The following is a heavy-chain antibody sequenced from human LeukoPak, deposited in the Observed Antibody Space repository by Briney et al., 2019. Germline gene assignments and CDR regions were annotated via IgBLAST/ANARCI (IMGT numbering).Heavy chain of an antibody. J-gene: IGHJ4*02. D-gene: IGHD2-21*01. CDR2: IIPIFGTA. CDR1: GGTFSSYA. V-gene: IGHV1-69*13. Sequence: SVKVSCKASGGTFSSYAISWVRQAPGQGLEWMGGIIPIFGTANYAQKFQGRVTITADESTSTAYMELSSLRSEDTAVYYCARAPNCGGDCDYWGQGTLVSVSS. CDR3: ARAPNCGGDCDY.